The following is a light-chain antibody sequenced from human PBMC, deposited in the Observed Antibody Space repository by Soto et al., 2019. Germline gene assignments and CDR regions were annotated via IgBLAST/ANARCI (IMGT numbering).Light chain of an antibody. V-gene: IGKV3-11*01. J-gene: IGKJ4*01. Sequence: EIALTQSPATVSVSPGERATLSCRASKTVNSRLAWYQQKPGQAPRLLIYDASNRATGISARFSGIGSGTDFTLTISRLEPEDFAVDDCQQRSNWPPIFGGGTKVDIK. CDR2: DAS. CDR1: KTVNSR. CDR3: QQRSNWPPI.